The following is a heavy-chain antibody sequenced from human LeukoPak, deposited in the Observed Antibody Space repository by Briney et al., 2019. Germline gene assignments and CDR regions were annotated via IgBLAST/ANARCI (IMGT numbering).Heavy chain of an antibody. J-gene: IGHJ3*02. CDR3: ARYLVVTDAFDI. CDR1: GGSLSSGDYY. Sequence: SQTLSLTCTDSGGSLSSGDYYWSWIRQPPGKGLEWIGYIYYSGSTYYNPSLKSRVTISVDTSKNQFSLKLSSVTAADTAVYYCARYLVVTDAFDIWGQGTMVTVSS. D-gene: IGHD3-22*01. V-gene: IGHV4-30-4*08. CDR2: IYYSGST.